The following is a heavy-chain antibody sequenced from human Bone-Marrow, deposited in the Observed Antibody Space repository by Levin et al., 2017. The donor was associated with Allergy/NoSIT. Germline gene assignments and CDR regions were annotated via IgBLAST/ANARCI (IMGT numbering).Heavy chain of an antibody. V-gene: IGHV3-23*01. CDR1: RFTFNTYA. J-gene: IGHJ6*02. Sequence: GGSLRLSCADSRFTFNTYAMSWVRQAPGKGLEWVAAISGSGGSIYSADSVKGRFTISRDNSKNTLYLQMNSLRVEDTAVYYCASYAAGSFYYGMDVWGHGTTVIVSS. D-gene: IGHD6-13*01. CDR3: ASYAAGSFYYGMDV. CDR2: ISGSGGSI.